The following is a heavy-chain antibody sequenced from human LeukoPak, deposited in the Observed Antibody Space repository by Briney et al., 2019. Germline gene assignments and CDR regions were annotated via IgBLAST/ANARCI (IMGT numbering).Heavy chain of an antibody. CDR1: GSTFTSYY. D-gene: IGHD3-22*01. CDR2: INPSGGST. CDR3: ARDYYDSSGYSIGLDAFDI. J-gene: IGHJ3*02. V-gene: IGHV1-46*01. Sequence: ASVKVSCKASGSTFTSYYMHWVRQAPGQGLEWMGIINPSGGSTCYAQKFQGRVTMTRDTSTSTVYMELSSLRSEDTAVYYCARDYYDSSGYSIGLDAFDIWGQGTMVTVYS.